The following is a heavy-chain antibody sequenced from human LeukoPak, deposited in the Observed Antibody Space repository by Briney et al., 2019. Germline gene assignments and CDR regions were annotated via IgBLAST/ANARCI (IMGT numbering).Heavy chain of an antibody. J-gene: IGHJ3*02. CDR2: IKQDGSAK. D-gene: IGHD4-17*01. CDR3: ARGDFSDYGDYVDAFDI. Sequence: GGSLRLSCAASGFTFNNYWMSWVRQVPGKGLQWVANIKQDGSAKFYVDSVKGRFTISRDNTKNSLYLRMNSLRVEDTGVYYCARGDFSDYGDYVDAFDIWGQGTMVTVSS. V-gene: IGHV3-7*01. CDR1: GFTFNNYW.